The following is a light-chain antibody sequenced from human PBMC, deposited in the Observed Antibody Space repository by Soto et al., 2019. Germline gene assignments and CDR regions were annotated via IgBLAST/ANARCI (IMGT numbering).Light chain of an antibody. Sequence: QPVLTQPPSVSGAPGQRVTISCTGSYSNIGAGYDVHWYRQLPGTAPKLLIYGKNIRPSGVPGRFSASKFGTSASLAITGLQAEDEADYYCQSHDSSLLSVVFGGGTKLTVL. V-gene: IGLV1-40*01. J-gene: IGLJ2*01. CDR3: QSHDSSLLSVV. CDR1: YSNIGAGYD. CDR2: GKN.